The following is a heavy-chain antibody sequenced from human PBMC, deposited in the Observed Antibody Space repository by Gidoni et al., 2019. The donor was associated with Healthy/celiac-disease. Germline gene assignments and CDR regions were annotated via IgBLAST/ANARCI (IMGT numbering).Heavy chain of an antibody. CDR1: GGTFRSYA. V-gene: IGHV1-69*04. D-gene: IGHD6-6*01. J-gene: IGHJ2*01. CDR3: ASGTDSSSYWYFDL. CDR2: IIPILGIA. Sequence: QVQLVQSGAEVKKPGSSVKVSCKASGGTFRSYAISWVRQAPGQGLEWMGRIIPILGIANYAQKFQGRVTITADKSTSTAYMELSSLRSEDTAVYYCASGTDSSSYWYFDLWGRGTLVTVSS.